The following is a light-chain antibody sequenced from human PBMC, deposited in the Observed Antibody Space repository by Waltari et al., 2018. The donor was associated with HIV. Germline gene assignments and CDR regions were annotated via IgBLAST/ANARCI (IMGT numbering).Light chain of an antibody. J-gene: IGLJ2*01. V-gene: IGLV3-25*03. Sequence: SYELTQPPSLSVSPGRPASITCSGDAFPNQYASWYQQKAGQAPVWIVYKDSDRPSGIPDGCSGGRSGTTVTVTIRGGQAEDEADYYWQSTDSSGTYVVFGGGTKVTVL. CDR2: KDS. CDR3: QSTDSSGTYVV. CDR1: AFPNQY.